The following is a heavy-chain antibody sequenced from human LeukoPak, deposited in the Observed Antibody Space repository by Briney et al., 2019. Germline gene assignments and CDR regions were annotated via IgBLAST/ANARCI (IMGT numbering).Heavy chain of an antibody. CDR2: INPNSGGT. V-gene: IGHV1-2*02. CDR1: GYTFTGYY. CDR3: ARDFDSNGWYYFDY. J-gene: IGHJ4*02. Sequence: ASVKVSCKASGYTFTGYYMHWVRQAPGQGLEWMGWINPNSGGTNYAQKFQGRVTMTRDTSISTAYMELSRLRSDDTAVYYCARDFDSNGWYYFDYWGQGTLVTVSS. D-gene: IGHD6-19*01.